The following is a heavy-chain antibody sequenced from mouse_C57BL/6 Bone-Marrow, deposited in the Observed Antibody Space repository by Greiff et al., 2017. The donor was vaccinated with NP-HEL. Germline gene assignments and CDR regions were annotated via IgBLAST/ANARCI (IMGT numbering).Heavy chain of an antibody. CDR2: IHPNSGST. CDR1: GYTFTSYW. D-gene: IGHD1-1*01. Sequence: QVQLQQPGAELVKPGASVKLSCKASGYTFTSYWMHWVKQRPGQGLEWIGMIHPNSGSTNYNEKFKSKATMTVDKSSITAYMQLCSLTSDDSAVYYFYYYGSFDYWGQGTPLTVSS. CDR3: YYYGSFDY. V-gene: IGHV1-64*01. J-gene: IGHJ2*01.